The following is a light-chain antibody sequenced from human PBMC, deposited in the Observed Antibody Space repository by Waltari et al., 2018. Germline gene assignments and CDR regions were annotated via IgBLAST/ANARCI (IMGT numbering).Light chain of an antibody. CDR2: EVP. V-gene: IGLV2-23*02. J-gene: IGLJ2*01. CDR1: SNDVGSYNL. Sequence: QSALTQPASVSGSPGQSITISCTGTSNDVGSYNLVSWYQQYPGKAPTPMIYEVPKRPSGVSFRFSGSKSGNTASLTISGLQAEDEADYYCSSYAGSTTLVIFGGGTKLTV. CDR3: SSYAGSTTLVI.